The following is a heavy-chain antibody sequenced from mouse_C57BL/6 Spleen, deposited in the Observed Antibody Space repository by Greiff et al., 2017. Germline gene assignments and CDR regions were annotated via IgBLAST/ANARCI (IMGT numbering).Heavy chain of an antibody. V-gene: IGHV1-42*01. Sequence: VQLQQSGPELVKPGASVKISCKASGYSFTGYYMNWVKQSPEKSLEWIGEINPSTGGTTYNQKFKAKATLTVDKSSSTAYMQLKSLTSEDSAVYYCARSTVITTVVATGDYWGQGTTRTVAS. D-gene: IGHD1-1*01. J-gene: IGHJ2*01. CDR3: ARSTVITTVVATGDY. CDR1: GYSFTGYY. CDR2: INPSTGGT.